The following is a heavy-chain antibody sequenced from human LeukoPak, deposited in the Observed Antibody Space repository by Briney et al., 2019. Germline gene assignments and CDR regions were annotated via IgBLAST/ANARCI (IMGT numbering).Heavy chain of an antibody. CDR3: ARGPITVVRGGPAA. Sequence: GGSLTLSCALSRPTLSSFCMRCARQAPGKPLECVANKKQDGCEKYYVDYVKARFTISRDNTKNSLYLQMNRLRAEDTAVYYCARGPITVVRGGPAAWGQGTLVTVSS. D-gene: IGHD3-10*01. CDR1: RPTLSSFC. CDR2: KKQDGCEK. J-gene: IGHJ5*02. V-gene: IGHV3-7*03.